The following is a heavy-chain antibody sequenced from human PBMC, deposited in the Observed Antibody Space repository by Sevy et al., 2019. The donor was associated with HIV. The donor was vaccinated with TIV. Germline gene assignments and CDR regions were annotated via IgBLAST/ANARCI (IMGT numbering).Heavy chain of an antibody. V-gene: IGHV4-34*01. Sequence: SETLSLTCAVYGGSFSGYYWSWIRQPPGKGLEWMGEINHSGSTNYNPSLKSRVTISVDTSNNQFSLKLSSVTAADTAVYYCARESIVVVPAALFDYWGQGTLVTVSS. CDR1: GGSFSGYY. J-gene: IGHJ4*02. CDR2: INHSGST. CDR3: ARESIVVVPAALFDY. D-gene: IGHD2-2*01.